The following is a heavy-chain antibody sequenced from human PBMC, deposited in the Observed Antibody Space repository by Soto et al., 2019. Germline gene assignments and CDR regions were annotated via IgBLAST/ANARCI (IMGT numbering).Heavy chain of an antibody. V-gene: IGHV1-69*13. CDR1: GGTFSSYA. CDR2: IIPIFGTA. J-gene: IGHJ6*02. D-gene: IGHD2-2*02. CDR3: ESIGGVIVVVPAAIRPYYYGMDV. Sequence: GASVKVSCKASGGTFSSYAISWVRQAPGQGLEWMGGIIPIFGTANYAQKFQGRVTITADESTSTAYMELSSLRSEDTAVYYCESIGGVIVVVPAAIRPYYYGMDVWGQGTTVTVSS.